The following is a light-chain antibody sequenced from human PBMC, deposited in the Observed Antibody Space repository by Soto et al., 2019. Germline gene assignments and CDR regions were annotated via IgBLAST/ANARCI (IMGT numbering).Light chain of an antibody. CDR1: SSDVGGYNY. Sequence: QSALTQPASVSASPGQSITISCTGTSSDVGGYNYVSWYQQHPGKAPKLIIYEVNNRPSGVSNRFSGSKSGNTASLTISGLQPEDEAYYYCTSYTSRNTYFFGSGTKVTVL. CDR2: EVN. CDR3: TSYTSRNTYF. V-gene: IGLV2-14*01. J-gene: IGLJ1*01.